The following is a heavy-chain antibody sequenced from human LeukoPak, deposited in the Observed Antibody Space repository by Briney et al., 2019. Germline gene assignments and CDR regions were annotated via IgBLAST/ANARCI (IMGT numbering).Heavy chain of an antibody. D-gene: IGHD4-17*01. Sequence: SRVTISVDKSKNQFSLKLSSVTAADTAVYYCARVATVTTYYFDYWGQGTLVTVSS. V-gene: IGHV4-30-4*05. J-gene: IGHJ4*02. CDR3: ARVATVTTYYFDY.